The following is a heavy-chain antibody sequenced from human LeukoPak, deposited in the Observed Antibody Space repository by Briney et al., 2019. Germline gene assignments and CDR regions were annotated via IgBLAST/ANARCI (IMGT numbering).Heavy chain of an antibody. CDR1: GFTFSDYY. Sequence: GGSLRLSCAASGFTFSDYYMSWIRQAPGKGLEWVSYISSSGSTIYYADSVKGRFTISRDNAKNSLYLQMNSLRAEDTAVYYCAKDRLGYCSGGSCYGFDYWGQGTLVTVSS. J-gene: IGHJ4*02. CDR3: AKDRLGYCSGGSCYGFDY. D-gene: IGHD2-15*01. V-gene: IGHV3-11*04. CDR2: ISSSGSTI.